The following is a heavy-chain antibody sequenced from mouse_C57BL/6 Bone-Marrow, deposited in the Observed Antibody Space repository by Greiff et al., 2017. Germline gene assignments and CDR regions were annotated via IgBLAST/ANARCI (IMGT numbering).Heavy chain of an antibody. CDR2: IDPNSGGP. CDR1: GYTFTSYW. V-gene: IGHV1-72*01. Sequence: QVQLQQPGAELVKPGASVKLSCKASGYTFTSYWMHWVKQRPGRGLEWSGRIDPNSGGPKYNEKFKSKATLTVDKPSSTAYMQLSSLTSEDSAVYYCARKTAQATSWFAYWGQGTLVTVSA. CDR3: ARKTAQATSWFAY. D-gene: IGHD3-2*02. J-gene: IGHJ3*01.